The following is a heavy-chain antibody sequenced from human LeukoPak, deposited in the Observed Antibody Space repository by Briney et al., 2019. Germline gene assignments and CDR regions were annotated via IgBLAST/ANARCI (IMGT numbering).Heavy chain of an antibody. CDR3: ARDEGELLNYYGKDV. J-gene: IGHJ6*02. V-gene: IGHV3-21*01. Sequence: GGSLRLSCAASGFTFSSYSMNWVRQAPGKGLEWVSSISSSSSYIYYADSVKGRFTISRDNAKNSLYLQMNSLRAEDTAVYYCARDEGELLNYYGKDVWGQGTTVTVSS. CDR1: GFTFSSYS. CDR2: ISSSSSYI. D-gene: IGHD1-26*01.